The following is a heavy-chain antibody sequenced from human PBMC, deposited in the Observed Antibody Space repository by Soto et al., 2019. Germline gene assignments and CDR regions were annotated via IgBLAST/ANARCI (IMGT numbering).Heavy chain of an antibody. D-gene: IGHD6-6*01. CDR2: ISWNSGSI. Sequence: GGSLRLSCAASGFTFDDYAMHWVRQAPGKGLEWVSGISWNSGSIGYADSVKGRFTISRDNAKNSLYLQMNSLRAEDTALYYCAKGRIAARGATDVWGQGTTVTVSS. V-gene: IGHV3-9*01. J-gene: IGHJ6*02. CDR1: GFTFDDYA. CDR3: AKGRIAARGATDV.